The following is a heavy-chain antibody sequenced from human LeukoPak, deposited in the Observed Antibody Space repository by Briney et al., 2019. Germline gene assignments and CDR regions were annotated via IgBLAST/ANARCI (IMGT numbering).Heavy chain of an antibody. J-gene: IGHJ4*02. V-gene: IGHV4-39*07. CDR3: ARGALLWFGDRMEYYFDY. CDR2: IYYTGTT. Sequence: SETLSLTCAVSGGSISINNYYWAWIRQPPGKGLEWIGSIYYTGTTYYNPSLKSRVTISVDTSKNQFSLKLSSMTAADTAVYYCARGALLWFGDRMEYYFDYWGQGTLLTVSS. CDR1: GGSISINNYY. D-gene: IGHD3-10*01.